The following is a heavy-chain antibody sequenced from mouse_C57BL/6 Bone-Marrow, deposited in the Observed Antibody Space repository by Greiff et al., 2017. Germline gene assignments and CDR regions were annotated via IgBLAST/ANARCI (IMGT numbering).Heavy chain of an antibody. CDR1: GFNIKDYY. D-gene: IGHD2-3*01. CDR3: ARLIYDGYYP. J-gene: IGHJ2*01. CDR2: IDPEDGET. V-gene: IGHV14-2*01. Sequence: EVKLVESGAELVKPGASVKLSCTASGFNIKDYYMHWVKQRTEQGLEWIGRIDPEDGETKYAPKFQGTATITADTSSNTAYLQLISLTSEDTAVYYGARLIYDGYYPWGQGTTLTVTS.